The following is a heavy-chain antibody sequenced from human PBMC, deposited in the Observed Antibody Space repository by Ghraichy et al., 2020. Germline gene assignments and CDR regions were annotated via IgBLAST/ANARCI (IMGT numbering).Heavy chain of an antibody. D-gene: IGHD3-3*01. Sequence: SETLSLTCTVSGGSISSPGYYWSWIRQHPGKGLEWIGYIYYSGSTQYNPSLKSRVTISVDTSKKQFSLKLSSVTAADTAVYYCERDRFLEWLLPLDYYYYGMDVWAQGTTVTVSS. CDR2: IYYSGST. J-gene: IGHJ6*02. CDR3: ERDRFLEWLLPLDYYYYGMDV. V-gene: IGHV4-31*03. CDR1: GGSISSPGYY.